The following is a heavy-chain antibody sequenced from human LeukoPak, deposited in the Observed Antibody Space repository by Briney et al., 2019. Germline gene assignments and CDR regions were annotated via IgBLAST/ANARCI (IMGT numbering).Heavy chain of an antibody. Sequence: GGSLRLSCAASGFTVSSNYMSWVRQAPGKGLEWVSAISGSGGSTYYADSVKGRFTISRDNSKNTLYLQMNSLRAEDTAVYYCAPFPWTHPLDIWGQGTMVTVSS. CDR2: ISGSGGST. CDR3: APFPWTHPLDI. J-gene: IGHJ3*02. V-gene: IGHV3-23*01. D-gene: IGHD1-1*01. CDR1: GFTVSSNY.